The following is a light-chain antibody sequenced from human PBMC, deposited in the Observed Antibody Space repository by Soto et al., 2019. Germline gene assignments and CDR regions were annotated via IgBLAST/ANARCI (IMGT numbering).Light chain of an antibody. CDR3: QTWGSGIHV. CDR2: LNSDGSH. CDR1: SGHSSYA. J-gene: IGLJ2*01. Sequence: QSVLTQSPSASASLGASVKLTCTLSSGHSSYAIAWHQQQPEKGPRYLMKLNSDGSHSKGDGIPDRFSGSSSGAERYLTISSLQSEDEADYYCQTWGSGIHVFGGGTKSPS. V-gene: IGLV4-69*01.